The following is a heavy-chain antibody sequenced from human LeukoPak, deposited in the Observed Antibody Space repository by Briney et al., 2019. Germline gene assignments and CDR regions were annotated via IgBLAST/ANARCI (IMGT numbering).Heavy chain of an antibody. CDR2: IRGDNPGT. D-gene: IGHD2-15*01. Sequence: GGSLRLSCAASGFTFSTYAMSWVRQTPGKGLEWVAAIRGDNPGTYHANSVKGRFIISRDNSKNTLHLQMSGLRAEDTARYYCAKAPVGHCSGAFCYHFDSWGQGTLVTVSS. J-gene: IGHJ4*02. CDR3: AKAPVGHCSGAFCYHFDS. V-gene: IGHV3-23*01. CDR1: GFTFSTYA.